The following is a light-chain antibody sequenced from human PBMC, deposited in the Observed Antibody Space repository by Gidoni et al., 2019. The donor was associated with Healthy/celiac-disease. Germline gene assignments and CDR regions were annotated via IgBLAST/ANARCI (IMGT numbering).Light chain of an antibody. CDR3: QQRSNWPPLYT. V-gene: IGKV3-11*01. CDR2: DAS. J-gene: IGKJ2*01. Sequence: EIVSTQTPATLSLSPVERATLSCRASQSVSSYLAWYQQKPGQAPRLLIYDASNRATGIPARFSGSGSGTDFTLTISSLEPEDFAVYYCQQRSNWPPLYTFGQGTKLEIK. CDR1: QSVSSY.